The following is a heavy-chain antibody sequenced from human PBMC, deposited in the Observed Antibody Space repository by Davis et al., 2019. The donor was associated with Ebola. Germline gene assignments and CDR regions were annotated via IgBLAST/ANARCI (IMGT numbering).Heavy chain of an antibody. J-gene: IGHJ4*02. V-gene: IGHV4-34*01. CDR2: INHGGST. CDR1: GGSFSGYS. D-gene: IGHD1-26*01. Sequence: SQTLSLTCAVYGGSFSGYSWSWIRQPPGKGLEWIGEINHGGSTNYNPSLKSRVTISVDTSKNQFSLKLSSVTAADRAVYYCARRVGAFGGDFDYWGQGTRVTVSS. CDR3: ARRVGAFGGDFDY.